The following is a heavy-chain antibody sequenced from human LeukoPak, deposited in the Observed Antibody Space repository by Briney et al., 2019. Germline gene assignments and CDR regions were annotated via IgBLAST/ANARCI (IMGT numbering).Heavy chain of an antibody. Sequence: GGSLRLSCVASGINFSSYWMYWVRQAPGKGLVCISRIKFDGTSTTYADSVKGRFTVSRDNAKSTLYLQMNSLRVEDTALYYCAKDIVGYYYDSSGYFDYWGQGTLVTVSS. V-gene: IGHV3-74*01. CDR3: AKDIVGYYYDSSGYFDY. CDR1: GINFSSYW. CDR2: IKFDGTST. J-gene: IGHJ4*02. D-gene: IGHD3-22*01.